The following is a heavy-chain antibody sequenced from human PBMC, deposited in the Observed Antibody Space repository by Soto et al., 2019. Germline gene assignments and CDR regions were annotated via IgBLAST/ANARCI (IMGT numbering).Heavy chain of an antibody. D-gene: IGHD2-8*01. CDR2: INPNSGGT. V-gene: IGHV1-2*04. J-gene: IGHJ6*02. CDR1: GYTFTGYY. CDR3: ALLYGGTRGYGMDV. Sequence: GASVKVSCKASGYTFTGYYMHWVRQAPGQGLEWMGWINPNSGGTNYARKFQGWVTMTRDTSISTAYMELSRLRSDDTAVYYCALLYGGTRGYGMDVWGQGTTVTVSS.